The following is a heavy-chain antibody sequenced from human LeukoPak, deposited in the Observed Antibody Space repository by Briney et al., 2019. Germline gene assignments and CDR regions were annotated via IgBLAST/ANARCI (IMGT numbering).Heavy chain of an antibody. CDR3: TSPGYSGYDYYYYYMDV. CDR2: IRSKANSYAT. CDR1: GFTFSGSA. Sequence: GGSLRLSCAASGFTFSGSAMHWVRQASGKGLEWVGRIRSKANSYATAYAASVKGRFTISRDDSKNTAYLQMNSLKTEDTAVYYCTSPGYSGYDYYYYYMDVWGKGTTVTISS. V-gene: IGHV3-73*01. D-gene: IGHD5-12*01. J-gene: IGHJ6*03.